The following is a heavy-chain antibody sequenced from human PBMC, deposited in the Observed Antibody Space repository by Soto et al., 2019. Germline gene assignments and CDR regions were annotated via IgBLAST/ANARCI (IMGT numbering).Heavy chain of an antibody. V-gene: IGHV3-30-3*01. CDR1: GLTFSNYA. CDR2: ISYDGTNR. CDR3: ARESSATVTAGGGGSAKDY. D-gene: IGHD4-17*01. Sequence: QVHLVESGGGVVQPGRSLRLSCAASGLTFSNYAMHWVRQAPGKGLEWVAFISYDGTNRCYPESVKGRFTITRDNAKNTRYLQMNSVKAEDTAVYYWARESSATVTAGGGGSAKDYWGQGTLVTVSS. J-gene: IGHJ4*02.